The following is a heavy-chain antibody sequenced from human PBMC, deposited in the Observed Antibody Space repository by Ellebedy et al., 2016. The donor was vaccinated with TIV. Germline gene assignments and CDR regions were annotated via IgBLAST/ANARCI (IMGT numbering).Heavy chain of an antibody. CDR3: AAAILWLFDY. CDR1: GYTFRDSY. V-gene: IGHV1-46*01. J-gene: IGHJ4*02. Sequence: AASVKVSCKASGYTFRDSYMHWVRQAPGQGLEWMGIINPSAGNAFYAQKFQGRVTMTRDTSTTTVYMELSSLRSEDTAVYYCAAAILWLFDYWGQGTLVTVSS. CDR2: INPSAGNA. D-gene: IGHD5-12*01.